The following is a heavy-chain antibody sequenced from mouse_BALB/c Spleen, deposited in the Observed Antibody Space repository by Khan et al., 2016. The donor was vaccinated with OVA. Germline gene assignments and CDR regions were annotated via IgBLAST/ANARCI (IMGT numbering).Heavy chain of an antibody. V-gene: IGHV1-77*01. CDR2: ISPGSGDT. CDR3: ARRNYFGYAFAY. Sequence: QVQLQQSGAELARPGASVKLSCKASGYTFTDYYINWVKQRTGQGLEWIGEISPGSGDTYYNEKFKGKATLTADKSSSTAYMQLSSLTSEASAVFFCARRNYFGYAFAYSGQGTLVTASA. J-gene: IGHJ3*01. D-gene: IGHD1-2*01. CDR1: GYTFTDYY.